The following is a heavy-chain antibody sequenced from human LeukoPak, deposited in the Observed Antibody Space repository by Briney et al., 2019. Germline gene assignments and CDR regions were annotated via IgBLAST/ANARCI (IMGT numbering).Heavy chain of an antibody. CDR1: GDNVSSNSAT. Sequence: PSQTLSLTCAISGDNVSSNSATWSWIRQSPSRGLEWLGRTYNRSKWYSDYAVSVRSRLTINPDTSKNQFSLQLNSVTPVDTAVYYCARGVGAAWKVFDYWGQGTLVTVSS. CDR2: TYNRSKWYS. V-gene: IGHV6-1*01. J-gene: IGHJ4*02. CDR3: ARGVGAAWKVFDY. D-gene: IGHD3-10*01.